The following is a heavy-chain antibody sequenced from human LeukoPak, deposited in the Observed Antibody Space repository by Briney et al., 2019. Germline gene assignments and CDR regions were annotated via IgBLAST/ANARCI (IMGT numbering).Heavy chain of an antibody. D-gene: IGHD3-22*01. CDR2: IFYSGST. CDR1: GGSISTSNYY. CDR3: ARSLNYYDSSGYDY. V-gene: IGHV4-39*01. Sequence: SETLSLTCTVSGGSISTSNYYWGWIRQPPGKGLEWIGNIFYSGSTYYNPSLKSRVTISVDTSKNQFSLKLSSVTAADTAVYHCARSLNYYDSSGYDYWGQGTLVTVSS. J-gene: IGHJ4*02.